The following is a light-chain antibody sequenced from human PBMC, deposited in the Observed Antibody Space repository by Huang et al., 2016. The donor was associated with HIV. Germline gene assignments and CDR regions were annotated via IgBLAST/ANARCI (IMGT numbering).Light chain of an antibody. J-gene: IGKJ5*01. CDR2: GAS. CDR1: QSVSSN. V-gene: IGKV3-15*01. CDR3: QQYDNGPIA. Sequence: EIVMTQSPATLSVSPGERATLSCRASQSVSSNLAWYQQKHGQAPRLLIYGASTRVAGVPDRLSGSGSGTEFTLTISSLQSEDFAVYYCQQYDNGPIAFGQGTRLEI.